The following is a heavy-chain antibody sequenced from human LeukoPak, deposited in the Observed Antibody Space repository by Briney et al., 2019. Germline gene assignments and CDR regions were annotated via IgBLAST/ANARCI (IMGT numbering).Heavy chain of an antibody. CDR1: GFTPSGYW. CDR3: ARLEWFSGKFCFDY. D-gene: IGHD3-3*01. Sequence: GGCLRLSCAASGFTPSGYWMTWVRQAPGEGLEYVANIKQDGSEKNYVHSVKGRFTISRDNAKNSLYLQMNTLRAEDTAMYYCARLEWFSGKFCFDYWGQGALVTVSS. V-gene: IGHV3-7*03. CDR2: IKQDGSEK. J-gene: IGHJ4*02.